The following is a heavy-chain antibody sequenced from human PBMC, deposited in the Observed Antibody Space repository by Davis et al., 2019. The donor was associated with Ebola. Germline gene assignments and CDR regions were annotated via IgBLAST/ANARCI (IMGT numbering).Heavy chain of an antibody. CDR1: GLTVSDNY. D-gene: IGHD3-10*01. CDR2: ISSGSSHI. V-gene: IGHV3-11*01. CDR3: AGGAYGMDV. Sequence: GGSLRLSCAASGLTVSDNYMSWVRQAPGKGLEWVASISSGSSHIYYADSVKGRFTISRDNAKNSLYLQMNSLRAEDTAVYYCAGGAYGMDVWGKGTTVTVSS. J-gene: IGHJ6*04.